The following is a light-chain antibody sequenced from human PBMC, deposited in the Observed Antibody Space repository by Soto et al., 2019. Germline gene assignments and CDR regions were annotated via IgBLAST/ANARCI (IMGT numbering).Light chain of an antibody. J-gene: IGLJ3*02. CDR2: DTG. Sequence: QAVVTQEPSLTVSPGGTVTLTCGCKIGAVTRSHYPYWIQQKPGQAPMTLIFDTGNRQSWTPDRFSGSLLGGKAALTLSGAQPEEEGDYYCFLSTGGTWVCGGGTRLTVL. V-gene: IGLV7-46*01. CDR3: FLSTGGTWV. CDR1: IGAVTRSHY.